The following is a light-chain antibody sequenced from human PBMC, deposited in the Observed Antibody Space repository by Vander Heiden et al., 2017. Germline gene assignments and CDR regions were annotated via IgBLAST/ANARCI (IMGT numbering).Light chain of an antibody. CDR1: QSISSY. Sequence: DIQITQSPSSLSASVGDRVTITCRASQSISSYLNWYQQKPGKAPKLLIYAASSLQSGVPSRFSGSGSGTDFTLTISSLQPEDFATYYCQQSYSTPRALTFGGGTKVEIK. CDR3: QQSYSTPRALT. V-gene: IGKV1-39*01. CDR2: AAS. J-gene: IGKJ4*01.